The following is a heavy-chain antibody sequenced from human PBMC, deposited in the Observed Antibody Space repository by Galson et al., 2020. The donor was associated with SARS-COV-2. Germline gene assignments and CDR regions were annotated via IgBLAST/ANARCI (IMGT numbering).Heavy chain of an antibody. CDR3: AGDRGKNWGQGGYFDC. J-gene: IGHJ4*02. Sequence: GGSLRLSCVASGSTFSSYPMHWVRQAPRTGLEWVAVLSYDASNKFYADSVKGRFTISSDNSKNTLYLQMNSLTTEDTAVYYCAGDRGKNWGQGGYFDCWGQGNLVTVSS. D-gene: IGHD7-27*01. V-gene: IGHV3-30*04. CDR1: GSTFSSYP. CDR2: LSYDASNK.